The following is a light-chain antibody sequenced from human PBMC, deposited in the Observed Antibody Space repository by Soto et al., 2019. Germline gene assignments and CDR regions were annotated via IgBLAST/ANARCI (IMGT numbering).Light chain of an antibody. CDR3: AAWDDSLNGRYV. Sequence: QSVLTXPPSASWTPGQRVTISCSGSSSNIGSNTVNWYQQLPGTAPKLLIYSNNQRPSGVPDRFSGSKSGTSASLAISGLQSEDEADYYCAAWDDSLNGRYVFGTGTKVTVL. J-gene: IGLJ1*01. CDR2: SNN. CDR1: SSNIGSNT. V-gene: IGLV1-44*01.